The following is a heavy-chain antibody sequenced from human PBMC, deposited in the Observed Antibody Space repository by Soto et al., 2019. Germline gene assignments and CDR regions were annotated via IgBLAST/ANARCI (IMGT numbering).Heavy chain of an antibody. CDR2: INHSGST. Sequence: ASETLSLTCAVYGGSFSGYCWSWIRQPPGKGLEWIGEINHSGSTNYNPSLKSRVTISVDTSKNQFSLKLSSVTAADTAVYYCARGRGSGSDYWGQGTLVTVSS. CDR1: GGSFSGYC. V-gene: IGHV4-34*01. CDR3: ARGRGSGSDY. J-gene: IGHJ4*02. D-gene: IGHD3-22*01.